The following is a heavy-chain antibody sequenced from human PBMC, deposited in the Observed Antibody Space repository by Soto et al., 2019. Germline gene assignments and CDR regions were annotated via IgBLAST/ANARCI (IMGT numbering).Heavy chain of an antibody. D-gene: IGHD3-9*01. Sequence: SETLSLTCTVSGGSISSGGYYWSWIRQHPGKGLEWIGYIYYSGSTYYNPSLKSRVTISVDTSKNQFSLKLSSVTAADTAVYYCARDQGDILTGRFYGMDVWGQGTTVTVSS. J-gene: IGHJ6*02. V-gene: IGHV4-31*03. CDR2: IYYSGST. CDR3: ARDQGDILTGRFYGMDV. CDR1: GGSISSGGYY.